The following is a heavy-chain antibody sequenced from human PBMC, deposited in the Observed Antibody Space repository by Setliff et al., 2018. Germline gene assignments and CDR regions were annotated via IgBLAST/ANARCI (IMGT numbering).Heavy chain of an antibody. V-gene: IGHV4-61*10. D-gene: IGHD3-10*01. CDR2: IYTSVYT. CDR1: GGSFSSGSYY. CDR3: ARGSEFYYGSGTIDL. J-gene: IGHJ5*02. Sequence: SETLSLTCTVSGGSFSSGSYYWSWIRQPAGKGLEWIGHIYTSVYTNYNPSLKSRVTISVDTSKNQFSLKLSSVTAADTAIYYCARGSEFYYGSGTIDLWGQGTLVTVSS.